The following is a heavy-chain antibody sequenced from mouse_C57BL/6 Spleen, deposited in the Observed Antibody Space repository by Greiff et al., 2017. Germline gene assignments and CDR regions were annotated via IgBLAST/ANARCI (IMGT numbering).Heavy chain of an antibody. V-gene: IGHV5-17*01. CDR1: GFTFSDYG. CDR3: ARYYDYDGAWFAY. D-gene: IGHD2-4*01. CDR2: ISSGSSTI. Sequence: EVKLQESGGGLVKPGGSLKLSCAASGFTFSDYGMHWVRQAPEKGLEWVAYISSGSSTIYYADPVKGRFTISRDNAKNTLFLQMTSLRSEDTAMYYCARYYDYDGAWFAYWGQGTLGTVSA. J-gene: IGHJ3*01.